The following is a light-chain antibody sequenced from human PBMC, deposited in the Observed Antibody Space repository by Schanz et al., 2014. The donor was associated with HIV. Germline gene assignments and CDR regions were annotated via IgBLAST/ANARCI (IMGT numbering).Light chain of an antibody. CDR2: LKSDGSH. CDR3: QTWGTGIHV. Sequence: QPVLTQSPSASASLGASVKLTCTLSSGHSNYAIAWHQQHPEKGPRFLMKLKSDGSHTKGDGIPERFSGSSSGAERYLTISSLQSEDEADYYCQTWGTGIHVFGGGTKLTVL. CDR1: SGHSNYA. J-gene: IGLJ3*02. V-gene: IGLV4-69*01.